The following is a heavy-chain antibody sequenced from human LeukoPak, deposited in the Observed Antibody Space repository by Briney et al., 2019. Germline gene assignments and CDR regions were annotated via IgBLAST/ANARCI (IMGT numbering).Heavy chain of an antibody. CDR3: ARDLDSTGWYFDL. Sequence: SETLSLTCTVSGCSISSYYWSWIRQPPGKGLEWIGRIYTSGSTNYNPSLKSRVTMPVDTSKNQFSLKLSSVTAADTAVYYCARDLDSTGWYFDLWGQGTLVTVSS. J-gene: IGHJ2*01. V-gene: IGHV4-4*07. CDR2: IYTSGST. CDR1: GCSISSYY. D-gene: IGHD2-2*01.